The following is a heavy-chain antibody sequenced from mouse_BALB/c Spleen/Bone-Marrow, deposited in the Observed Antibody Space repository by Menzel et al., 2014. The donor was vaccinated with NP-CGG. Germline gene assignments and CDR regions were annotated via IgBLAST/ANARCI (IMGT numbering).Heavy chain of an antibody. CDR2: ITSSGRT. D-gene: IGHD1-3*01. V-gene: IGHV3-2*02. CDR3: ARSGNFFDY. J-gene: IGHJ2*01. Sequence: EVQLQQSGPGLVKPSQSLSLTCTVTGYSIXSGFAWNWIRQFPGNNLEWMGYITSSGRTSYHPSLKGRISITRDTSKNQFFLQLNSVTTEDTATYYCARSGNFFDYWGQGTTLTVSS. CDR1: GYSIXSGFA.